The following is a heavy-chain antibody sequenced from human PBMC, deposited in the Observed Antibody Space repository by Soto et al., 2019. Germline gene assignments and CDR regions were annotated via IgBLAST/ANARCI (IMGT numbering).Heavy chain of an antibody. Sequence: EVQLVESGGGLVQPGGSLRLSCAASGFTVSSNYMSWVRQAPGKGLEWVSVIYSGGSTYYADSVKGRFTISRHNSKNTLYLQMNSLRAEYKAVYYCAAGRYCSGGSCSHFDYWGQGTLVTVSS. J-gene: IGHJ4*02. CDR2: IYSGGST. CDR3: AAGRYCSGGSCSHFDY. CDR1: GFTVSSNY. V-gene: IGHV3-53*04. D-gene: IGHD2-15*01.